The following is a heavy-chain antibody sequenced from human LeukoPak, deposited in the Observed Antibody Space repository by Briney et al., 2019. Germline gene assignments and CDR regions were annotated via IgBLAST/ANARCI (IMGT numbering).Heavy chain of an antibody. CDR3: ARRDMGYLQH. CDR2: IYYSGST. CDR1: GGSISSYY. V-gene: IGHV4-59*08. Sequence: SETLSLTCTVSGGSISSYYWSWIRQPPGKGLEWIGYIYYSGSTNYNPSLNSRVTISVDTSKHQFSLKLSSVTAADTAVYYRARRDMGYLQHWGQGTLVSVSS. J-gene: IGHJ1*01.